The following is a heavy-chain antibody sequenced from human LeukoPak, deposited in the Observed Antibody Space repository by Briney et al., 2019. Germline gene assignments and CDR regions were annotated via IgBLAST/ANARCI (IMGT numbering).Heavy chain of an antibody. CDR1: GFTFNDYA. D-gene: IGHD2-2*01. J-gene: IGHJ4*02. Sequence: PGGSLRLSCAASGFTFNDYAMSWVRQAPGKGLEYVSSISSNGGSTYYVNSVKGRFIISRDNSKNTVSLQMGSLRVEDMAVYYCARGGERDQNFFDCWGQGTLVTVSS. CDR3: ARGGERDQNFFDC. CDR2: ISSNGGST. V-gene: IGHV3-64*01.